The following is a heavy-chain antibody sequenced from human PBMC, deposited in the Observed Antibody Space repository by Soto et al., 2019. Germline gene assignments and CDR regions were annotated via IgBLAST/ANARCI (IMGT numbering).Heavy chain of an antibody. Sequence: PGGSLRLSCAASGFTFSDYYMSWIRQAPGKGLEWVSYISSSGSTIYYADSVKGRFTISRDNAKNSLYLQMNSLRAEDTAVYYFARVGVPALSFMAYYFDYWGQGTLVTVSS. D-gene: IGHD2-2*01. CDR1: GFTFSDYY. J-gene: IGHJ4*02. CDR2: ISSSGSTI. V-gene: IGHV3-11*01. CDR3: ARVGVPALSFMAYYFDY.